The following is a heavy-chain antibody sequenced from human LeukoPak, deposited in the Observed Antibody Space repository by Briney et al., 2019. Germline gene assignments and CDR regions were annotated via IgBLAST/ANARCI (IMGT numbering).Heavy chain of an antibody. D-gene: IGHD6-19*01. V-gene: IGHV1-2*02. Sequence: GASVKVSCKASGYTFTGYYMHWVRQAPGQGLEWMGWINPNSGGTNSAQKFQGRVTMTRDTSISTAYMELSRLRSDDTAVYYCARSSMAINSGWSEVFDYWGQGTLVTVSS. J-gene: IGHJ4*02. CDR1: GYTFTGYY. CDR3: ARSSMAINSGWSEVFDY. CDR2: INPNSGGT.